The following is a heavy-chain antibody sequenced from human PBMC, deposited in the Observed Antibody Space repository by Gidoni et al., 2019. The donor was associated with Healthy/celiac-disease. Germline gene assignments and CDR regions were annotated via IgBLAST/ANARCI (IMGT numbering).Heavy chain of an antibody. CDR3: ARGSGSWSPPSFYYYYYGMDV. Sequence: QVQLQQWGAGLLKPSETLSLTCAVYGGSFSGYYWSWIRQPPGKGLEWIGEINHSGSTNYNPSLKSRVTISVDTSKNQFSLKLSSVTAADTAVYYCARGSGSWSPPSFYYYYYGMDVWGQGTTVTVSS. V-gene: IGHV4-34*02. CDR1: GGSFSGYY. CDR2: INHSGST. D-gene: IGHD1-26*01. J-gene: IGHJ6*02.